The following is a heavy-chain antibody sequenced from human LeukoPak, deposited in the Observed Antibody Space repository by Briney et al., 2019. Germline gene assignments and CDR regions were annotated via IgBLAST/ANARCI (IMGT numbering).Heavy chain of an antibody. CDR3: ASGTVGATDY. D-gene: IGHD1-26*01. J-gene: IGHJ4*02. CDR1: GDSISSYY. V-gene: IGHV4-4*07. Sequence: SETLSLTCTVSGDSISSYYWSWIRHPAGKGLEWIGRIYTSGSTNYNPSLKSRVTMSVDTSKNQFSLELSSVTAADTAVYYCASGTVGATDYWGQGTLVTVSS. CDR2: IYTSGST.